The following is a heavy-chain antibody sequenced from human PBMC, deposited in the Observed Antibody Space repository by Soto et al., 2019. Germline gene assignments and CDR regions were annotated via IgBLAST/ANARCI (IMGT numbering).Heavy chain of an antibody. CDR2: FRGNGDGT. J-gene: IGHJ3*02. D-gene: IGHD3-10*01. CDR1: GFTFSSYA. Sequence: EVQLLESGGGLIQPGGSLRLSCAAAGFTFSSYAMSWVRQAPGKGLEWVSAFRGNGDGTYYADSVRGRFTVSRDNSKNTLDLQMNGLRGGDTAIYYCAKGPDPGAFDIWGQGTMVPVSS. CDR3: AKGPDPGAFDI. V-gene: IGHV3-23*01.